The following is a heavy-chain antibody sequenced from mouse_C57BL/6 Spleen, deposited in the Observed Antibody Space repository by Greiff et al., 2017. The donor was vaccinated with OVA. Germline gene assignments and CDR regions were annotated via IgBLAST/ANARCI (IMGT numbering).Heavy chain of an antibody. Sequence: QVQLQQSGAELVRPGASVTLSCKASGYTFTDYEMHWVKQTPVHGLEWIGAIDPETGGTDYNHKFKGKARLTADKSTSTANMELRSLTSEDSAVYYYTRVRWLLRDLAYWGQGTLVTVSA. CDR1: GYTFTDYE. D-gene: IGHD2-3*01. CDR2: IDPETGGT. J-gene: IGHJ3*01. V-gene: IGHV1-15*01. CDR3: TRVRWLLRDLAY.